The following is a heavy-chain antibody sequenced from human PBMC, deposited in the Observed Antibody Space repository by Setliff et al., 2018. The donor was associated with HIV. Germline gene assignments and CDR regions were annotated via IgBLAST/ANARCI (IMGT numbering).Heavy chain of an antibody. CDR1: GGSLSGFY. J-gene: IGHJ4*02. Sequence: SETLSLTCAVYGGSLSGFYWNWIRQPPGKGLEWIGEINHSGSTNYNPSLKSRVTISVDTSKNQFSLKLSSVTAADTAVYYCARPYGSGTKKYRWWYFDYWGQGTLVTVSS. D-gene: IGHD3-10*01. CDR3: ARPYGSGTKKYRWWYFDY. V-gene: IGHV4-34*01. CDR2: INHSGST.